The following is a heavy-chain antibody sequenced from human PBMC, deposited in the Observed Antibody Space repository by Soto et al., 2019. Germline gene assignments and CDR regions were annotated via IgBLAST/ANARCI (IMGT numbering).Heavy chain of an antibody. J-gene: IGHJ4*02. CDR2: ISGSGGST. CDR3: ATVPEGIGDPNDY. V-gene: IGHV3-23*01. CDR1: GFTFSSYA. Sequence: GGSLRLSCAASGFTFSSYAMSWVRQAPGKGLEWVSAISGSGGSTYYADSVKGRFTISRDNSKNTLYLQMNSLRAEDTAVYYCATVPEGIGDPNDYWGQGTLVTVSS. D-gene: IGHD3-10*01.